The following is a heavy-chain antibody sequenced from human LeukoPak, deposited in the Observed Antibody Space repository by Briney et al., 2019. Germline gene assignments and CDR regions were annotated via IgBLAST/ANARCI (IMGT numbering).Heavy chain of an antibody. CDR3: SLQYPGDH. CDR1: GFTFSNAW. CDR2: IKSKTDGGTI. V-gene: IGHV3-15*01. J-gene: IGHJ4*02. D-gene: IGHD4-11*01. Sequence: PGVSLRLSCAASGFTFSNAWMSWVRQAPGKGLEWVGRIKSKTDGGTIGYAAPVKGRFTISRDDSKHTLYLQMNSLKTEDTAVYYCSLQYPGDHWGQGTLVTVSS.